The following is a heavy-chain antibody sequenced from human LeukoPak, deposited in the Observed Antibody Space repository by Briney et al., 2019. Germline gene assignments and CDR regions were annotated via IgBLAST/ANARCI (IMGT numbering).Heavy chain of an antibody. CDR3: ARGGDLKYCSGGSCYSVDY. J-gene: IGHJ4*02. CDR1: GFTFSSYE. V-gene: IGHV3-30-3*01. CDR2: ISKDGGTK. Sequence: PGGSLRLSCAASGFTFSSYEMSWVRQAPGKGLDWVAVISKDGGTKYYADSVKGRLTISRDNSKNMLYLQMNSLRPEDTAVYYCARGGDLKYCSGGSCYSVDYWGQGTLVTVSS. D-gene: IGHD2-15*01.